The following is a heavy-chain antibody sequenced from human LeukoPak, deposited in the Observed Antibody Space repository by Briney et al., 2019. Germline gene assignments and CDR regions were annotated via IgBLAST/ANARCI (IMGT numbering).Heavy chain of an antibody. V-gene: IGHV4-4*09. Sequence: SETLSLTCNVSGASMSSNYWSWIRQPPGKGLEWIGYIYHSGNTNYSPSLESRVTMSVDESKNQFSLRVHFVSAADTAVYYCASTRRAAVAGRFDSWGQGTLVTVSP. CDR3: ASTRRAAVAGRFDS. D-gene: IGHD6-19*01. CDR1: GASMSSNY. CDR2: IYHSGNT. J-gene: IGHJ4*02.